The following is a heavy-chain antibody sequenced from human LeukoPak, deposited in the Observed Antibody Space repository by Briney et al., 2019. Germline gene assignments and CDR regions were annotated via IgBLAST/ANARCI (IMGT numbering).Heavy chain of an antibody. CDR1: GFDFRSYA. CDR2: ISYHGTNT. V-gene: IGHV3-30*04. Sequence: PGGSLRLSCAASGFDFRSYAMHWVRQAPGKGLEWVSLISYHGTNTYYADSVKGRFTISRDNSKNTVLLQMTSLRVEDTAVYYCARDGANTYGRAFDFWGQGMQATVSS. D-gene: IGHD5-18*01. J-gene: IGHJ4*02. CDR3: ARDGANTYGRAFDF.